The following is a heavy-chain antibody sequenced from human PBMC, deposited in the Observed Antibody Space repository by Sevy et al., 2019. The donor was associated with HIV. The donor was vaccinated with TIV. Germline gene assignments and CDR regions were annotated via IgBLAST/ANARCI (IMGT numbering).Heavy chain of an antibody. CDR3: ARGASGYDYRYYYGMDV. Sequence: GGSLRLSCAASGFTFSSYAMHWVRQAPGKGLEWVAVISCDGSNKYYADSVKGRFTISRDNSKNTLYLQMNSLRAEDTAGYYCARGASGYDYRYYYGMDVWGQGTTVTVSS. CDR2: ISCDGSNK. D-gene: IGHD5-12*01. V-gene: IGHV3-30*04. CDR1: GFTFSSYA. J-gene: IGHJ6*02.